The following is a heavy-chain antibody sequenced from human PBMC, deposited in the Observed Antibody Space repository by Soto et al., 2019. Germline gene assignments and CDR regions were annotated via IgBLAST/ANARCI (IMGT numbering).Heavy chain of an antibody. CDR3: ARDRWGLFGYSSSSIVPHYYYGMDV. J-gene: IGHJ6*02. V-gene: IGHV3-7*01. D-gene: IGHD6-6*01. Sequence: EVQLVESGGGLVQPGGSLRLSCAASGFTFSSYWMSWVRQAPGKGLEWVANIKQDGSEKYYVDSVKGRFTISRDNAKNSLYLQMNSLRAEDTAVYYCARDRWGLFGYSSSSIVPHYYYGMDVWGQGTTVTVSS. CDR2: IKQDGSEK. CDR1: GFTFSSYW.